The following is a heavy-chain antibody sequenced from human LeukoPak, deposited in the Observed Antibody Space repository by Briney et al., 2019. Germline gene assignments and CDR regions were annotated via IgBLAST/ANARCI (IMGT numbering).Heavy chain of an antibody. D-gene: IGHD3-10*01. Sequence: GRSLRLSCAASGFTFSSYGMHWVRQAPGKGLEWLAVISYDGSNKYYADSVKGRFTISRDNSKNTQFLQMNSLRAEDTAVYYCAQDRGLYYYGKDVWGQGTTVTISS. CDR2: ISYDGSNK. CDR1: GFTFSSYG. CDR3: AQDRGLYYYGKDV. V-gene: IGHV3-30*18. J-gene: IGHJ6*02.